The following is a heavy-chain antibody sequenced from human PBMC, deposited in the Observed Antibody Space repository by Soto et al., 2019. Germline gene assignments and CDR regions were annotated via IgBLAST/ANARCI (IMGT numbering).Heavy chain of an antibody. Sequence: GGSLRLSCAASGFTFSRYGMHWFRQAPGKGLEWVAVIFYDGSRKEYAASLKGRFTISRDNSKNTLYLQMNSLRAEDTAMYYCARVLRYGYSYGSGSYHDYWGQGTLVTVSS. J-gene: IGHJ4*02. D-gene: IGHD3-10*01. CDR1: GFTFSRYG. CDR2: IFYDGSRK. V-gene: IGHV3-33*01. CDR3: ARVLRYGYSYGSGSYHDY.